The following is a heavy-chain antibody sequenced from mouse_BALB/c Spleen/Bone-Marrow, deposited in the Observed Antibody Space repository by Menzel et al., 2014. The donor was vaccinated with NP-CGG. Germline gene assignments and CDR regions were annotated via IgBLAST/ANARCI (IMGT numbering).Heavy chain of an antibody. CDR2: ISSGGSNT. CDR1: GFTFSSYG. CDR3: ARRSDYDYFDY. J-gene: IGHJ2*01. D-gene: IGHD2-4*01. Sequence: EVQGVESGGGLVKPGGSLKLSCAASGFTFSSYGMSWVRQSPDKRLEWVATISSGGSNTFYPDNVKGRFTISRDNAKNTLYLQMSSLKSEDTAMYYCARRSDYDYFDYWGRGTTLTVSS. V-gene: IGHV5-6*01.